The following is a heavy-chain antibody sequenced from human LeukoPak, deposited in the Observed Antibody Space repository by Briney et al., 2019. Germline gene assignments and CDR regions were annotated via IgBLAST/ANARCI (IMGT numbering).Heavy chain of an antibody. D-gene: IGHD3-22*01. V-gene: IGHV5-51*01. CDR2: IYPADSDT. J-gene: IGHJ6*02. Sequence: PGESLKISCRGSGYSFTNYWIGWVRQMPGKGLEWMGIIYPADSDTRYSPSFQGQVTISADKSISTAYLQWSSLKASDTAMYYCARDGYFDSYTGRYYYGMDVWGQGTTVTVSS. CDR1: GYSFTNYW. CDR3: ARDGYFDSYTGRYYYGMDV.